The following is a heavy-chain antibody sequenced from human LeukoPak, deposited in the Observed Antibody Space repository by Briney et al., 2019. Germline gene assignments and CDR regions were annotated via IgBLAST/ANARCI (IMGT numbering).Heavy chain of an antibody. Sequence: PGGSLRLSCAASGFTFSDYYMAWIRQAPGKGLEWISYISTSGSAVYYADSVKGRFTMSSDNAKNSLYLQMNSLRAEDTAVYYCARRAPFYYNSWSPTHDYGMDVWGQGTTVTVSS. D-gene: IGHD3-10*01. J-gene: IGHJ6*02. CDR2: ISTSGSAV. CDR1: GFTFSDYY. V-gene: IGHV3-11*01. CDR3: ARRAPFYYNSWSPTHDYGMDV.